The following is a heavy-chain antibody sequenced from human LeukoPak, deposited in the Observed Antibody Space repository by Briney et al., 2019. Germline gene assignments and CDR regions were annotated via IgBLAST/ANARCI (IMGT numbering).Heavy chain of an antibody. CDR1: GFTFSSYA. V-gene: IGHV3-23*01. Sequence: GGSLRLSCAASGFTFSSYAMSWVRQAPEKGLEWVSAISGSGGSTYYADSVKGRFTISRDNSKNTLYLQMNSLRAEDTAVYYCAKDVTDSSGYYYSAWWGQGTLVTVSS. CDR3: AKDVTDSSGYYYSAW. CDR2: ISGSGGST. D-gene: IGHD3-22*01. J-gene: IGHJ4*02.